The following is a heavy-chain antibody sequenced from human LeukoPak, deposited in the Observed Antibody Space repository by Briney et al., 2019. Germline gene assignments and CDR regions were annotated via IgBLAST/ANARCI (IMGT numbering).Heavy chain of an antibody. V-gene: IGHV1-3*01. Sequence: ASVKVSCKASGYTFSSYAMNWVRQAPGQRLEWMGWINAGNGNTKYSQKFQDRITFTSDTSASTAYMELSSLRSEDTAVYYCAIHCSGGSCSRSYYFDYWGQGTLVTVSS. CDR1: GYTFSSYA. D-gene: IGHD2-15*01. CDR2: INAGNGNT. CDR3: AIHCSGGSCSRSYYFDY. J-gene: IGHJ4*02.